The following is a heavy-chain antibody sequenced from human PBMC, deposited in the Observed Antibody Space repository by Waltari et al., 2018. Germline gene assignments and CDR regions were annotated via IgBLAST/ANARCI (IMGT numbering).Heavy chain of an antibody. Sequence: QVQLQESGPGLVKPPETLSLTCAVSGYSISSGYYWGWIRQPPGKGLEWIGSIYHSGSTYYNPSLKSRVTISVDTSKNQFSLKLSSVTAADTAVYYCAKESYDLTPFDYWGQEPWSPSPQ. V-gene: IGHV4-38-2*02. CDR2: IYHSGST. D-gene: IGHD5-12*01. J-gene: IGHJ4*01. CDR3: AKESYDLTPFDY. CDR1: GYSISSGYY.